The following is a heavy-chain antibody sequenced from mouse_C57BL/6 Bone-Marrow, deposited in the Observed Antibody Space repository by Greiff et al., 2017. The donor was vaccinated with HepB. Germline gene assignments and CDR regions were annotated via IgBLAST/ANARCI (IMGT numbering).Heavy chain of an antibody. CDR2: ISDGGSYT. CDR3: ARDSRNYDAMDY. CDR1: GFTFSSYA. Sequence: DVMLVESGGGLVKPGGSLKLSCAASGFTFSSYAMSWVRQTPEKRLEWVATISDGGSYTYYPDNLKGRFTISRDNAKNNLYLQMSHLKSEDTAMYYCARDSRNYDAMDYWGQGTSVTVSS. J-gene: IGHJ4*01. V-gene: IGHV5-4*01.